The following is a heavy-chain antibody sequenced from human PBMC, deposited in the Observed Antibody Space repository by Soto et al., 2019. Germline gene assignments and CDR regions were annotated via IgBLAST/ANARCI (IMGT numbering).Heavy chain of an antibody. V-gene: IGHV4-34*01. CDR3: ARGLFEGSYFDY. Sequence: SETLSLTCAVYGGSFSGYYWSWIRQPPGKGLEWIGEINHSGSTNYNPSLKSRVTISVDTSKNQFSLKLSSVTAADTAVYYCARGLFEGSYFDYWGQGTLVTSPQ. J-gene: IGHJ4*02. D-gene: IGHD2-21*01. CDR1: GGSFSGYY. CDR2: INHSGST.